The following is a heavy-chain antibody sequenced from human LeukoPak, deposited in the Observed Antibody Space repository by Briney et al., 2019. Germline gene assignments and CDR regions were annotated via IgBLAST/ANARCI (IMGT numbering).Heavy chain of an antibody. Sequence: PSETLSLTCTVSGGSISSSSYYWGWIRQPPGKGLEWIGSIYYSGSTYYNPSLKSRVTISVDTSKNQLSLKLSSVTAADTAVYYCARESNYYGSGTGWFDPWGQGTLVTVSS. CDR2: IYYSGST. D-gene: IGHD3-10*01. CDR1: GGSISSSSYY. J-gene: IGHJ5*02. V-gene: IGHV4-39*07. CDR3: ARESNYYGSGTGWFDP.